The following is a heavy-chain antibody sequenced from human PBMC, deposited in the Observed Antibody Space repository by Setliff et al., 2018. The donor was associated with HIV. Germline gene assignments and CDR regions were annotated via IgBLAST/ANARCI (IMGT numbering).Heavy chain of an antibody. CDR3: ARGFDYAQRPPLYYFDY. CDR2: IYHSGNP. CDR1: GGSISSGYYY. V-gene: IGHV4-31*03. D-gene: IGHD2-2*01. J-gene: IGHJ4*02. Sequence: SETLSLTCTVSGGSISSGYYYWSWIRQHPGKGLEWIGYIYHSGNPFYNPSLRSRVTISLDTSKNQFSLKLSSVTAADTAVYYCARGFDYAQRPPLYYFDYWGQGTLVTVSS.